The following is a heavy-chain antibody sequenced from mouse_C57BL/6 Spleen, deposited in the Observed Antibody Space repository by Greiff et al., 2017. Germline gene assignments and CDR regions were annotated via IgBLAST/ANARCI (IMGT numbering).Heavy chain of an antibody. CDR2: IGPEDGET. CDR1: GFNIKDYY. D-gene: IGHD3-2*02. Sequence: EVKLVESGAELVKPGASVKLSCTASGFNIKDYYMHWVKQRTEKGLEWIGRIGPEDGETKYAPKFQGKATITADTSSNTAYIQRRSLTSEDTAVYYCARELRLWDFDYWGEGTTLTVSS. CDR3: ARELRLWDFDY. J-gene: IGHJ2*01. V-gene: IGHV14-2*01.